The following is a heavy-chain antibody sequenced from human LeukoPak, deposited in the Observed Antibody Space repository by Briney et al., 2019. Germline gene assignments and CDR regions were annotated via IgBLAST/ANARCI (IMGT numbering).Heavy chain of an antibody. CDR3: ARHAPHIVVVTAESAAFDI. CDR2: IYPGDSES. J-gene: IGHJ3*02. D-gene: IGHD2-21*02. CDR1: GFHFSNYW. V-gene: IGHV5-51*01. Sequence: GESLKISCEGSGFHFSNYWIAWVRQMPGKGLEWMGIIYPGDSESRYSPSFEGQVTISADKSISTAYLQWSSLKASDTAMYYCARHAPHIVVVTAESAAFDIWGQGTMVTVSS.